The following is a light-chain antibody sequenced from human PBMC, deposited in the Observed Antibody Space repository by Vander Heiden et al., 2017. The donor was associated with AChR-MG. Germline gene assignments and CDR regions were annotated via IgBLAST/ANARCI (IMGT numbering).Light chain of an antibody. CDR2: EVT. V-gene: IGLV2-8*01. CDR1: SSDIGLYDY. J-gene: IGLJ3*02. Sequence: QSALTQPPSASGSPGQSVTISCTGTSSDIGLYDYVSWYEQHPGKAPQPIIYEVTERPSGVPDRFSGSKSGNTASLTVSGLQAEDEADYYCSSYTHTSWVFGGGTKLSVL. CDR3: SSYTHTSWV.